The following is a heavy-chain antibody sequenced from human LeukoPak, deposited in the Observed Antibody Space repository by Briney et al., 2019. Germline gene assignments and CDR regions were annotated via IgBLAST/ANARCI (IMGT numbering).Heavy chain of an antibody. Sequence: HGESLKISCKGSGYSFTSYWIGWVRQMPGKGLEWMGIIYPGDSDTRYSPSFQGQVTISADKSISTAYLQWSSLKASDTAMYYCARQVSSSSLYYYYYYMDVWGKGTTVTISS. CDR1: GYSFTSYW. D-gene: IGHD6-13*01. CDR2: IYPGDSDT. J-gene: IGHJ6*03. V-gene: IGHV5-51*01. CDR3: ARQVSSSSLYYYYYYMDV.